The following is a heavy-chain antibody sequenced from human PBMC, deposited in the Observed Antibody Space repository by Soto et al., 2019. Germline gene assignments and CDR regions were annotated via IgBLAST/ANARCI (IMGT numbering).Heavy chain of an antibody. CDR1: GGSISSSNW. Sequence: SETLSLTCAVSGGSISSSNWWSWVRQPPGKGLEWIGEIYHSGSTNYNPSLKSRVTISVDTSKNQFSLKLSSVTAADTAVYYCARGLRPLLRYFDWPPYFQHWGQGTLVTVSS. CDR2: IYHSGST. V-gene: IGHV4-4*02. J-gene: IGHJ1*01. D-gene: IGHD3-9*01. CDR3: ARGLRPLLRYFDWPPYFQH.